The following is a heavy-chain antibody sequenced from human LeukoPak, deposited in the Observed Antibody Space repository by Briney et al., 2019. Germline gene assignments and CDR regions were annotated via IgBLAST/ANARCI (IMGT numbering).Heavy chain of an antibody. CDR2: IYYSGST. CDR1: GGSISSGGYY. V-gene: IGHV4-31*03. Sequence: SETLSLTCTVSGGSISSGGYYWSWNRQHPGKGLEWIGYIYYSGSTYYNPSLKSRVTISVDTSKNQFSLKLSSVTAADTAVYYCARADYDFWSRPGDAFDIWGQGTMVTVSS. J-gene: IGHJ3*02. D-gene: IGHD3-3*01. CDR3: ARADYDFWSRPGDAFDI.